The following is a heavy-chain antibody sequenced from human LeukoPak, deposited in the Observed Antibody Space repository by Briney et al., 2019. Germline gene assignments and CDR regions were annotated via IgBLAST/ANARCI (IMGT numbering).Heavy chain of an antibody. V-gene: IGHV4-34*01. CDR1: GGSFSGYY. J-gene: IGHJ4*02. CDR2: INHSGST. Sequence: SETLSLTCAVYGGSFSGYYWSWIRQPPGKGLEWIGEINHSGSTCYNPSLKSRVTISVDTSKNQFSLKLSSVTAADTAVYYCARLPDPRITIFGVVKDYWGQGTLVTVSS. D-gene: IGHD3-3*01. CDR3: ARLPDPRITIFGVVKDY.